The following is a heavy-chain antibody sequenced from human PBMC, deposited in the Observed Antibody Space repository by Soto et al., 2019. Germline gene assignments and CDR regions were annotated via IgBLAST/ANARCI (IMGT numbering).Heavy chain of an antibody. CDR1: GYSIRNGYY. Sequence: PSETLSLTGAASGYSIRNGYYWGWLRHAPGRGLEWIGRFYRSGKSYYSPSLQRRVTISVDTSKNQFSLKLSSVTAAATAGSFCASDEILYYCGFWGRGTRVTVAS. V-gene: IGHV4-38-2*01. CDR2: FYRSGKS. CDR3: ASDEILYYCGF. J-gene: IGHJ4*02.